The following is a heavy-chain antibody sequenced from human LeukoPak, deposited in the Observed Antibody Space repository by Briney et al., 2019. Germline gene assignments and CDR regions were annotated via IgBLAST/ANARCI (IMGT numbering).Heavy chain of an antibody. CDR1: GFTFSSTW. Sequence: GGSLRLSCAASGFTFSSTWMSWVRQAPGKGLEWVSGISWNSGSIGYADSVKGRFTISRDNAKNSLYLQMNSLRAEDTALYYCAKDKSKMVRGLSMDVWGKGTTVTISS. CDR3: AKDKSKMVRGLSMDV. J-gene: IGHJ6*04. CDR2: ISWNSGSI. D-gene: IGHD3-10*01. V-gene: IGHV3-9*01.